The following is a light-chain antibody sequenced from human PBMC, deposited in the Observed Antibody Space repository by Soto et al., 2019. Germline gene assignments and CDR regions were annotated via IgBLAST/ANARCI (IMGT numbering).Light chain of an antibody. Sequence: EIVLTQSPASLSLSPGERATLSCGASQSIPSIYLAWYQLKPGLAPRLLIYDTSIRATGIPDRFTGSGSGTDFTLTNTRLEPEEFAVYYCKQYETSLTFGGGTKVEIK. V-gene: IGKV3D-20*01. CDR1: QSIPSIY. CDR2: DTS. CDR3: KQYETSLT. J-gene: IGKJ4*02.